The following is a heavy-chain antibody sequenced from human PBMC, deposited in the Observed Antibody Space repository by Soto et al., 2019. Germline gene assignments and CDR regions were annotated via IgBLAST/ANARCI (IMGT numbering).Heavy chain of an antibody. V-gene: IGHV4-59*12. J-gene: IGHJ4*02. CDR3: ARVPXY. CDR1: GGSINNYY. CDR2: MYHSGST. D-gene: IGHD2-2*01. Sequence: SETLSLTCTVSGGSINNYYWSWIRQPPGKGLEWIGYMYHSGSTYYNPSLKSRVTISIDRSKNQFSLKLSSVTAADTAVYYCARVPXYWGQGILVTVSS.